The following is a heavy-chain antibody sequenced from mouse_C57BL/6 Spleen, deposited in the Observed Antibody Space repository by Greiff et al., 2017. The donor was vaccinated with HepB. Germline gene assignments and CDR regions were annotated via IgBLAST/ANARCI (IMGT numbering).Heavy chain of an antibody. Sequence: DVQLQESGGGLVKPGGSLKLSCAASGFTFSDYGMHWVRQAPEKGLEWVAYISSGSSTIYYADTVKGRFTISRDNAKNTLFLQMNSLRSEDTAMYYCAPDYYAMDYWGQGTSVTVSS. J-gene: IGHJ4*01. CDR2: ISSGSSTI. CDR3: APDYYAMDY. V-gene: IGHV5-17*01. CDR1: GFTFSDYG.